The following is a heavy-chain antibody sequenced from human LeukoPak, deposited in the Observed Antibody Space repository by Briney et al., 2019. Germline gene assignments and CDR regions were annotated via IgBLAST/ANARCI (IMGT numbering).Heavy chain of an antibody. J-gene: IGHJ4*02. D-gene: IGHD2-15*01. Sequence: SVKVSCKASGGTFSNYAISWVRQAPGQGLEWMGRIIPIFGTANYAQKFQGRVTITTDESTSTAYMELSSLRSEDTAVYYCARDQVDPASPPDFDYWGQGTLVTVSS. V-gene: IGHV1-69*05. CDR2: IIPIFGTA. CDR3: ARDQVDPASPPDFDY. CDR1: GGTFSNYA.